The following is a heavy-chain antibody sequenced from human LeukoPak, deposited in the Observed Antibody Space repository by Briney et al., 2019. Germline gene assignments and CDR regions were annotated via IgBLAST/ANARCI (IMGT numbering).Heavy chain of an antibody. CDR2: ISGSGSST. CDR3: AKYAHYYGSGSFGAFDI. Sequence: GWSLRLSCAASGFTFSSYAMSWVRQAPGKGLEWVSAISGSGSSTYYADSVKGRFTISRDNSKNTLYLQMNSLRAEDTAVYYCAKYAHYYGSGSFGAFDIWGQGTMVTVSS. CDR1: GFTFSSYA. V-gene: IGHV3-23*01. D-gene: IGHD3-10*01. J-gene: IGHJ3*02.